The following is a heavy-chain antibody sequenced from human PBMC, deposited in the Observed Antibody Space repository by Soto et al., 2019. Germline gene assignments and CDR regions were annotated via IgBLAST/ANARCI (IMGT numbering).Heavy chain of an antibody. CDR1: GFTVSSYG. CDR3: TGEVASGY. CDR2: ISRDGGTK. J-gene: IGHJ4*02. Sequence: QVQLVESGGGVVQPGRSLRLSCAASGFTVSSYGMHWVRQAPGKGLEWVAVISRDGGTKYYADSVKGRFTISRDNSRNTLFLEMNSLIGDDMAVYYCTGEVASGYWGQGTLVTVSS. D-gene: IGHD2-8*02. V-gene: IGHV3-30*03.